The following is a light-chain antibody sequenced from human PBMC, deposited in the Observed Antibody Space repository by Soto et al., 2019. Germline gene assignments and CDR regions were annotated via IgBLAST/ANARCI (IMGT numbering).Light chain of an antibody. V-gene: IGKV1-33*01. J-gene: IGKJ4*01. CDR2: GAS. CDR3: QQYDNLALT. CDR1: QDIENY. Sequence: DIQLTQSRSSLSASVGDRVTIRCQASQDIENYLNWYQQKPGKAPRVLIYGASNLEKGVASRFSGSGSGTDFIFTISSLQPEDIGTYYCQQYDNLALTFGGGTKVDIK.